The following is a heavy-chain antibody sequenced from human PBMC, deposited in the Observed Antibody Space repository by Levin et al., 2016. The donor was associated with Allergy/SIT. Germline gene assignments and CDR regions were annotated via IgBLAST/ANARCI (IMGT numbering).Heavy chain of an antibody. V-gene: IGHV1-69*02. D-gene: IGHD3-22*01. CDR1: GGTFSSYT. J-gene: IGHJ5*02. CDR3: ARRRDYYDSSGYRGDWFDP. CDR2: IIPILGIA. Sequence: SVKVSCKASGGTFSSYTISWVRQAPGQGLEWMGRIIPILGIANYAQKFQGRVTITADESTSTAYMELSSLRSEDTAVYYCARRRDYYDSSGYRGDWFDPWGQGTLVTVSS.